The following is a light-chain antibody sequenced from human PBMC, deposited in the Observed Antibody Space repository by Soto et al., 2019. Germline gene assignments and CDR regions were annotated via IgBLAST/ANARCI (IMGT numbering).Light chain of an antibody. Sequence: QPASVSGSPGQSITISCTGTTSDVGSYNLVSWYQQHPGKAPKLMIYEVTKRPSGVSNRFSGSKSGNTASLTISGLQAEDEADYYCCSFAGSTTLYVFGTGTKVTVL. CDR2: EVT. CDR3: CSFAGSTTLYV. CDR1: TSDVGSYNL. V-gene: IGLV2-23*02. J-gene: IGLJ1*01.